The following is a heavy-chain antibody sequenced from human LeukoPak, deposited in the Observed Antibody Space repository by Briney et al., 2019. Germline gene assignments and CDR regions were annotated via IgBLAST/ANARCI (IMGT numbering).Heavy chain of an antibody. J-gene: IGHJ6*04. CDR3: ARDGCSSTCCYGYGMDV. D-gene: IGHD2-2*01. CDR2: ISAYNGNT. CDR1: GYTFTSYG. Sequence: ASVKVSCRASGYTFTSYGISWVRQAPGQGLEWMGWISAYNGNTNYAQKLQGRVTMTTDTSTSTAYMELRSLRSDDTAVYYCARDGCSSTCCYGYGMDVWGKGTTVTVSS. V-gene: IGHV1-18*04.